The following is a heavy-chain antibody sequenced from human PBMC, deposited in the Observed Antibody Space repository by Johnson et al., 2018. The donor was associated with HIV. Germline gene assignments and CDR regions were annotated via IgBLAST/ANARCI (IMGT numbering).Heavy chain of an antibody. CDR3: ARGVGSGWYFEIGDDAFDI. CDR2: ISYDGRYK. CDR1: GFTFSSYA. J-gene: IGHJ3*02. Sequence: QMLLVESGGGVVQPGRSLRLSCAASGFTFSSYAMHWVRQAPGKGLEWVAFISYDGRYKYYADSVKGRFTISRDNSKNTLYLQMNSLRAEDTAVYYCARGVGSGWYFEIGDDAFDIWGQGTMVTVSS. V-gene: IGHV3-30*14. D-gene: IGHD6-19*01.